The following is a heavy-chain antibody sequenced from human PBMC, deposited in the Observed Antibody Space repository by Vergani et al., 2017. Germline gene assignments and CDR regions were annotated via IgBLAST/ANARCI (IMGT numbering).Heavy chain of an antibody. CDR2: IYTSGST. V-gene: IGHV4-4*07. Sequence: QVQLQESGPGLVKPSETLSLTCTVSGGSISSYYWSWIRQPAGKGLEWIGRIYTSGSTNYNPSLKSRVTMSVDTSKNQFSPKLSSVTAADTAVYYCARLGKLTSFGVDYYYYYMDVWGKGTTVTVSS. J-gene: IGHJ6*03. CDR3: ARLGKLTSFGVDYYYYYMDV. D-gene: IGHD3-3*01. CDR1: GGSISSYY.